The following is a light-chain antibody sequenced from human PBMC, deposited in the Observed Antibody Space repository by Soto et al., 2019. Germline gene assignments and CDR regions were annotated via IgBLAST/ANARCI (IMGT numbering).Light chain of an antibody. V-gene: IGLV2-14*01. J-gene: IGLJ1*01. CDR1: SSDVGAYNY. CDR2: EVV. CDR3: SSYTSSSTLV. Sequence: QSALTQPASVSGSPGQSITISCTGTSSDVGAYNYVSWYQQHPGKAPKLMIYEVVNRPSGVSNRFSGSKSGNTASLTISGLQAEDEADYYCSSYTSSSTLVFGTGTKLTVL.